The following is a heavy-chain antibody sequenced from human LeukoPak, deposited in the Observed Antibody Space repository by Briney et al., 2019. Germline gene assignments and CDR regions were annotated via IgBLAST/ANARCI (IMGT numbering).Heavy chain of an antibody. V-gene: IGHV1-69*05. Sequence: GASVKVSCKASGGTFSSYAISWVRQAPGQGLEWMGGIIPIFGTANYAQKFQGRVTITTDESTSTAYMELSSLRSEDTAVYYCAILAAAGTNYYYYYYMDVWGKGTTVTVSS. J-gene: IGHJ6*03. CDR3: AILAAAGTNYYYYYYMDV. D-gene: IGHD6-13*01. CDR1: GGTFSSYA. CDR2: IIPIFGTA.